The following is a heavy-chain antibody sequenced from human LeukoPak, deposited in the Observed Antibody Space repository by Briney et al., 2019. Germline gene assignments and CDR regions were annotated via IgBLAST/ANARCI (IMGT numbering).Heavy chain of an antibody. CDR1: GFAFSSYA. CDR2: TSSSGSNT. Sequence: GESLRLSCAASGFAFSSYAMSWVRQAPGKGLEWVSATSSSGSNTNYPDSVKGRFTISRDNSKNTLFLQMSSLSADDTAVYYCAKARTFYDFLTGYLDFDFWGQGTLVTVSS. J-gene: IGHJ4*02. V-gene: IGHV3-23*01. CDR3: AKARTFYDFLTGYLDFDF. D-gene: IGHD3-9*01.